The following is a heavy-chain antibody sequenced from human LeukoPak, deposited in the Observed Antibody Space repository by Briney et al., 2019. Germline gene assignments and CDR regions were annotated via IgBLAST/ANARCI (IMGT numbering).Heavy chain of an antibody. Sequence: SVKVSCKASGGTFSSYAISWVRQAPGQGLEWMGGIIPIFGTANYAQKFQGRVTNTADESTSTAYMELSSLRSEDTAVYYCARDTDIAVAGYYYYYGMDVWGQGTTVTVSS. J-gene: IGHJ6*02. CDR3: ARDTDIAVAGYYYYYGMDV. D-gene: IGHD6-19*01. CDR1: GGTFSSYA. V-gene: IGHV1-69*01. CDR2: IIPIFGTA.